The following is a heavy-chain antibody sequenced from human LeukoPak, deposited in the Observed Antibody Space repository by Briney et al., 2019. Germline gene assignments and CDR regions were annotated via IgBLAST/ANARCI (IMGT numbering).Heavy chain of an antibody. Sequence: SETLSLTCNVSGFSLTIGYFWGWIRQPPGKGLEWIGSIFHSGSTYYNPSLKSRVTISVDTSKNQFSLKLSSVTAADTAVYYCARAGLMVRGVIHFDYWGQGTLVTVSS. D-gene: IGHD3-10*01. J-gene: IGHJ4*02. CDR1: GFSLTIGYF. CDR2: IFHSGST. CDR3: ARAGLMVRGVIHFDY. V-gene: IGHV4-38-2*02.